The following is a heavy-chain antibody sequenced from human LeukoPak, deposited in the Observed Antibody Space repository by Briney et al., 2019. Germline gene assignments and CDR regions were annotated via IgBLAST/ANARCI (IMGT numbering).Heavy chain of an antibody. D-gene: IGHD6-25*01. CDR1: GFTFSSYS. J-gene: IGHJ5*02. V-gene: IGHV3-48*04. CDR3: ARARQQRPLNWFDP. CDR2: ISSSSSTI. Sequence: GGSLRLSCAASGFTFSSYSMNWVRQAPGKGLEWVSYISSSSSTIYYADSVKGRFTISRDNAKNSLYLQMNSLRAEDTAVYYCARARQQRPLNWFDPWAREPWSPSPQ.